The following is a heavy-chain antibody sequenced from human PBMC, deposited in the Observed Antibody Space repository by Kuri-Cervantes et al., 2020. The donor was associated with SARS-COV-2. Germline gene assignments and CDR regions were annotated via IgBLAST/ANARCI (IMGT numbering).Heavy chain of an antibody. Sequence: SETLSLTCTVSGGSISSYYWSWIRQPPGKGLEWIGYIYYSGSTNYNPSLKSRVTISVDTSKNQFSLKLSSVTAADTAVYYCARVPAMIVVVITTDPLFFDYWGQGTLVTVSS. D-gene: IGHD3-22*01. J-gene: IGHJ4*02. V-gene: IGHV4-59*08. CDR3: ARVPAMIVVVITTDPLFFDY. CDR1: GGSISSYY. CDR2: IYYSGST.